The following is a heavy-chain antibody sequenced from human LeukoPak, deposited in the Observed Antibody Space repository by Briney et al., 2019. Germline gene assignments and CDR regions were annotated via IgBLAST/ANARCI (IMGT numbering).Heavy chain of an antibody. Sequence: ASVKVSCKASGYTFTAYYMHWVRQAPGQGLEWMGWINPNSGGTNYAQKFQGRVTMTRDTSISTAYMELSRLRSDDTAVYYCARDGGYSSSWWGGYWGQGTLVTVSS. CDR1: GYTFTAYY. V-gene: IGHV1-2*02. D-gene: IGHD6-13*01. CDR3: ARDGGYSSSWWGGY. J-gene: IGHJ4*02. CDR2: INPNSGGT.